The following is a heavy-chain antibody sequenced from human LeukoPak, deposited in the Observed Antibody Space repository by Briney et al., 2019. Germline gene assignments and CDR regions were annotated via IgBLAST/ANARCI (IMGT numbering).Heavy chain of an antibody. V-gene: IGHV5-51*01. CDR3: ARRASGYCSSTSCPGYFDY. CDR2: IYSGDSDT. Sequence: GESLKISCKGSGYSFTSYWIGWVRQMPGKGLEWMGIIYSGDSDTRYSPSFQGQVTISADKSISTAYLQWSSLKASDTAMYYCARRASGYCSSTSCPGYFDYWGQGTLVTVSS. CDR1: GYSFTSYW. D-gene: IGHD2-2*01. J-gene: IGHJ4*02.